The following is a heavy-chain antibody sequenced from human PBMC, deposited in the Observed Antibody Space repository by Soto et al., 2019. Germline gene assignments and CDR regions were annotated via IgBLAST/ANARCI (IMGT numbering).Heavy chain of an antibody. V-gene: IGHV3-23*01. J-gene: IGHJ4*02. CDR1: GFTFSSYA. CDR2: ISGSGGST. CDR3: AKVSRYGGYDRRDTGDY. Sequence: EVQLLESGGGLVQPGGSLRLSCAASGFTFSSYAMSWVRQAPGKGLEWVSAISGSGGSTYYADSVKGRFTISRDNSKNTLYLQMNSLRAEDTAVYYCAKVSRYGGYDRRDTGDYWGQGTLVTVSS. D-gene: IGHD5-12*01.